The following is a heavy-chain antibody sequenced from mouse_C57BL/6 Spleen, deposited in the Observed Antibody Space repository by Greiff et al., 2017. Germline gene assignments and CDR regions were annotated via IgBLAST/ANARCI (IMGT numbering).Heavy chain of an antibody. CDR3: TSYDYDRFAY. V-gene: IGHV1-5*01. Sequence: VQLKQSGTVLARPGASVKMSCKTSGYTFTSYWMHWVKQRPGQGLEWIGAIYPGNSDTSYNQKFKGKAKLTAVTSASTAYMELSSLTNEDSAVSYCTSYDYDRFAYWGQGTLVTVSA. CDR2: IYPGNSDT. D-gene: IGHD2-4*01. CDR1: GYTFTSYW. J-gene: IGHJ3*01.